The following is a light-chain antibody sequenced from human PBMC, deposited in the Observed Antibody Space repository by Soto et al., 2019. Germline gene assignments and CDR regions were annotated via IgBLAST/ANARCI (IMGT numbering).Light chain of an antibody. J-gene: IGKJ5*01. V-gene: IGKV3D-20*02. CDR3: QQRSNWPLIT. Sequence: EIVMTQSPATLSVSPGERGTLSCRASQSVSSSHLAWYQQKPGQAPRLLMYGASSRATGIPDRFSGGGSGADFTPPTSRLEPEDFAVYYCQQRSNWPLITFRQGTRPEVK. CDR1: QSVSSSH. CDR2: GAS.